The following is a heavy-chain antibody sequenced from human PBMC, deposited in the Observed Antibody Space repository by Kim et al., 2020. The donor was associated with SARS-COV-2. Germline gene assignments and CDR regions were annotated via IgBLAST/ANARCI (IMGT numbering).Heavy chain of an antibody. V-gene: IGHV4-39*01. J-gene: IGHJ1*01. CDR2: IYYSGST. Sequence: SETLSLTCTVSGGSISSSSYYWGWIRQPPGKGLEWIGSIYYSGSTYYNPSLKSRVTISVDTSKNQFSLKLSSVTAADTAVYYCARHVCSSTSCYDRYFQHWGQGTLVTVSS. CDR3: ARHVCSSTSCYDRYFQH. D-gene: IGHD2-2*01. CDR1: GGSISSSSYY.